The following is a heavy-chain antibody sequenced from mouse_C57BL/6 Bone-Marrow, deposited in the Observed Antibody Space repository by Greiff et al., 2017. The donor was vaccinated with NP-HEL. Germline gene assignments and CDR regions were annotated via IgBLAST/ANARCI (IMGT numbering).Heavy chain of an antibody. CDR1: GFTFSSYG. D-gene: IGHD1-3*01. CDR3: ALKGY. CDR2: ISSGGSYT. Sequence: EVKVVESGGDLVKPGGYLKLSCAASGFTFSSYGMSWVRQTPDKRLEWVATISSGGSYTYYPDSVKGRFTISRDNAKNTLYLQMSSLKSEDTAMYYCALKGYWGQGTTLTVSS. J-gene: IGHJ2*01. V-gene: IGHV5-6*01.